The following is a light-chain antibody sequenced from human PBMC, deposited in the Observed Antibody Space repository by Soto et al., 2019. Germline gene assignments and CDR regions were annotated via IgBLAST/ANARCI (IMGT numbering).Light chain of an antibody. V-gene: IGKV3-15*01. J-gene: IGKJ4*01. Sequence: EIVLTQSPATLSLSPGERATLSCRASQSVGTNFAWYQQKPGQAPRLLIFATSTRATGVPARFSGSGSGTEFTLTISSPQSADFEVYYCQQYGDWPLTFGGGDKVEIE. CDR1: QSVGTN. CDR3: QQYGDWPLT. CDR2: ATS.